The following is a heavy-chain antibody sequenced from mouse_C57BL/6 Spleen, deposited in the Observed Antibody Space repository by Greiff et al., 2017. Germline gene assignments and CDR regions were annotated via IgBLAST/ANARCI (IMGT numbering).Heavy chain of an antibody. J-gene: IGHJ4*01. CDR2: IDPSDSYT. V-gene: IGHV1-59*01. D-gene: IGHD4-1*01. CDR3: ARWDWDGRDY. CDR1: GYTFTSYW. Sequence: QVQLQQPGAELVRPGTSVKLSCKASGYTFTSYWMHWVKQRPGQGLEWIGVIDPSDSYTNSNQKFKGKATLTVATASSTAYMQLSSLTSEASAVYYCARWDWDGRDYWGQGTSVTVSS.